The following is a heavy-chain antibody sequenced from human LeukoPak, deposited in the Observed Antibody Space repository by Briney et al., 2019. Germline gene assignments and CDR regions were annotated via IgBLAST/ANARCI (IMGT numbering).Heavy chain of an antibody. V-gene: IGHV4-31*03. D-gene: IGHD3-10*01. CDR1: GGSISSGVYY. CDR3: ARSITMVLGVITYYFDY. CDR2: IYYSGST. Sequence: PSETLSLTCTVFGGSISSGVYYWSWIRQHPGKGLEWIGYIYYSGSTYYNPSLKSRVTISVDTSKNQFSLKLSSVTAADTAVYYCARSITMVLGVITYYFDYWGQGTLVTVSS. J-gene: IGHJ4*02.